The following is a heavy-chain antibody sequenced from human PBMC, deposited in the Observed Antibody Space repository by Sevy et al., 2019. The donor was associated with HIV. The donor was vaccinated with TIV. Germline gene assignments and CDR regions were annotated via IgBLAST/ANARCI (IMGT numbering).Heavy chain of an antibody. CDR1: GFTFRSFS. Sequence: GGSLRLSCAASGFTFRSFSMHWVRQAPGKWLEWVTTVSYDGSNTYYADSVKGRFAVFRENSRNLLNLQMSNLRPEDTAVYYCALERLSSDVAEYFQNWGQGTPVTVSS. CDR3: ALERLSSDVAEYFQN. D-gene: IGHD1-1*01. J-gene: IGHJ1*01. V-gene: IGHV3-30*09. CDR2: VSYDGSNT.